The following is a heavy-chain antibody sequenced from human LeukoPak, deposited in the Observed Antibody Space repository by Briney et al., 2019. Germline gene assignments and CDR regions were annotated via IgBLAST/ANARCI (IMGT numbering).Heavy chain of an antibody. V-gene: IGHV1-8*01. CDR2: MNPNSGNT. J-gene: IGHJ4*02. Sequence: ASVKVSCKASGYTFTSYDINWVRQATGQGLEWMGWMNPNSGNTGYAQKFQGRVTMTRNTSISTAYMELSSLRSEDTAVYYCARGLGGFTSGGVIDPFDYWGQGTLVTVSS. D-gene: IGHD3-16*02. CDR1: GYTFTSYD. CDR3: ARGLGGFTSGGVIDPFDY.